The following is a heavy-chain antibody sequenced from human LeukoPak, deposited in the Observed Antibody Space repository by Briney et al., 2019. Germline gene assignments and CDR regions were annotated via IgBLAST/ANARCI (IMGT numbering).Heavy chain of an antibody. CDR2: MNPNSGNT. CDR3: ARGRFNFPVDV. Sequence: GASVKVPCKASGYTFTSYDINWVRQATGQGLEWMGWMNPNSGNTGYAQKFQGRVTITRNTSISTAYMELSSLRSEDTAVYYCARGRFNFPVDVWGKGTTVTVSS. D-gene: IGHD1-20*01. CDR1: GYTFTSYD. J-gene: IGHJ6*04. V-gene: IGHV1-8*03.